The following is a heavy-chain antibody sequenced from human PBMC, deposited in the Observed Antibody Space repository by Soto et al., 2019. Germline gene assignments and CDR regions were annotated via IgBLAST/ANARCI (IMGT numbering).Heavy chain of an antibody. D-gene: IGHD3-10*01. Sequence: GESLKISCKGPGRIFNNHWIGWVRQTPGKGLEWMGLIFTRDSETKTSPSFQGHVSFSVDNSINTVYLQWTSLKTADTGMYFCARGYYDSGHGYDLWGQGTQVTVSS. CDR1: GRIFNNHW. V-gene: IGHV5-51*01. J-gene: IGHJ5*02. CDR2: IFTRDSET. CDR3: ARGYYDSGHGYDL.